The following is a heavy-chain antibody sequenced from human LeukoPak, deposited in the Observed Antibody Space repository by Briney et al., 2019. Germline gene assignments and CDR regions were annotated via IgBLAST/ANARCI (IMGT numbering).Heavy chain of an antibody. D-gene: IGHD3-10*01. V-gene: IGHV2-5*02. CDR2: IYWDDDK. CDR1: GFSLSTGGVG. Sequence: SGPTLVNPTQTLTLTCTFSGFSLSTGGVGVGWIRQPPLKALAWLALIYWDDDKRYSPSLKSRLTITKDNSKNQVVLTMTNMDPVDTATYYCAHRMFWFGELDAFDIWGQGTMVTVSS. J-gene: IGHJ3*02. CDR3: AHRMFWFGELDAFDI.